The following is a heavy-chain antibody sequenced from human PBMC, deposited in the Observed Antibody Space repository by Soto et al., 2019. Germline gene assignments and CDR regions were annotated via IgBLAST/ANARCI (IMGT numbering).Heavy chain of an antibody. CDR3: ARRADSSGYYRSSWFDP. V-gene: IGHV4-34*01. Sequence: QVQLQQWGAGLLKPSETLSLTCAVYGGSFSGYYWSWIRQPPGKGLEWIGEINHSGSTNYNPSLKSRVTISVDTSKDQFSLKLSSVTAADTAVYYCARRADSSGYYRSSWFDPWGQGTLVTVSS. CDR2: INHSGST. CDR1: GGSFSGYY. J-gene: IGHJ5*02. D-gene: IGHD3-22*01.